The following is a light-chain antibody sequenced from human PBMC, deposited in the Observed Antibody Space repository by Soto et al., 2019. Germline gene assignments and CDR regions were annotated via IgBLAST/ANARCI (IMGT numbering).Light chain of an antibody. CDR2: DAS. Sequence: DIQMTQSPSSLSTSVVDRVTITCQASQDISNYLNWYQQKPGKAPKLLIYDASNLETGDPSRFSGSGSGTDFTFNLSSRQPEDIATYYCPQYGNLPLTFGGGTNVEL. J-gene: IGKJ4*01. CDR3: PQYGNLPLT. CDR1: QDISNY. V-gene: IGKV1-33*01.